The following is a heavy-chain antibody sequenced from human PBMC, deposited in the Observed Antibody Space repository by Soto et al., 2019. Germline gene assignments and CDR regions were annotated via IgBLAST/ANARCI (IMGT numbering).Heavy chain of an antibody. D-gene: IGHD6-13*01. V-gene: IGHV3-7*02. CDR2: IKEDGSET. CDR3: XXGPHRAASGAH. J-gene: IGHJ4*02. Sequence: EVQWVESGGGLVQPGGSLRLSCAASGFTFDSYWMSWVRQAPGRGLEWLANIKEDGSETSYVDSVKGRFTISRDNAEXSXXXXXXXXXXXXXXXXXXXXGPHRAASGAHWGQGTLVTVSP. CDR1: GFTFDSYW.